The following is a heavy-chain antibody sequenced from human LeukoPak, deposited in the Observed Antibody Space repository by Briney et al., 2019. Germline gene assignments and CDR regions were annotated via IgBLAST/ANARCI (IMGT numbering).Heavy chain of an antibody. CDR1: GFTFSSYG. CDR3: AKEWDYYYGSGSYYPDY. J-gene: IGHJ4*02. CDR2: IRYDGSNK. V-gene: IGHV3-30*02. Sequence: GGSLGLSCAASGFTFSSYGMHWVRQAPGKGLEWVAFIRYDGSNKYYADSVKGRFTISRDNSKNTLYLQMNSLRAEDTAVYYCAKEWDYYYGSGSYYPDYWGQGTLVTVSS. D-gene: IGHD3-10*01.